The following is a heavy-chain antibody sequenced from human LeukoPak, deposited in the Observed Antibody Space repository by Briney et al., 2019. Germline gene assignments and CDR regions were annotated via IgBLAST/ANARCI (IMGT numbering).Heavy chain of an antibody. CDR2: IYSSGNP. V-gene: IGHV4-39*01. Sequence: SETLSLTCAVYGDSFSGHYWGWTRQPPGKGLEWIGSIYSSGNPYYNPSLKSRLTISVDTSKNQFSLRLNSVTAADTAVYYCARQPEGGSYIGAFDIWGQGTMVTVSS. D-gene: IGHD1-26*01. J-gene: IGHJ3*02. CDR1: GDSFSGHY. CDR3: ARQPEGGSYIGAFDI.